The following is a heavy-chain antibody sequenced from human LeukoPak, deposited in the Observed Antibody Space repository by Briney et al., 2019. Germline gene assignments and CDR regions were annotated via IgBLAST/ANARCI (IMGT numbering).Heavy chain of an antibody. V-gene: IGHV4-34*01. D-gene: IGHD5-18*01. J-gene: IGHJ4*02. Sequence: SETLSLTCAVYGGSFSGYYWSWIRQPPGKGLEWIGEINHSGSTNYNPSLKSRVTISVDTSKNQFSLKLSSVTAADTAVYYCARGGQLWSRLGYWGQGTLVTVSS. CDR3: ARGGQLWSRLGY. CDR2: INHSGST. CDR1: GGSFSGYY.